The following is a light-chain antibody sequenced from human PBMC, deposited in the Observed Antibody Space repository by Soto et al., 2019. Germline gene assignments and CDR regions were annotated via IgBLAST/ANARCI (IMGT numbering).Light chain of an antibody. CDR3: CSYADTSTYV. CDR1: SSDVGSYHR. V-gene: IGLV2-23*01. CDR2: DGT. J-gene: IGLJ1*01. Sequence: QSALTQPASVSGSPGQSITISCTGTSSDVGSYHRVSWYQQLPGKAPKVMIYDGTKRPSGVSHRFSGSESGNTASLTISGLQAEDEAEYYCCSYADTSTYVFGSGTKLTVL.